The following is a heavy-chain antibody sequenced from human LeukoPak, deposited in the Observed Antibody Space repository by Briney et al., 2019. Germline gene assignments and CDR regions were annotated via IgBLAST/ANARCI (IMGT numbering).Heavy chain of an antibody. D-gene: IGHD6-19*01. CDR1: GFTFSSYS. J-gene: IGHJ6*03. Sequence: AGGSLRLSCAASGFTFSSYSMNWVRQAPGKGLEWVSSISSDNSYIYYADSVKGRFTISRDNAKNSLYLQMNSLRAEDAAVYYCARASRAIAVAGYYYYYMDVWVKGTTVTVSS. CDR3: ARASRAIAVAGYYYYYMDV. CDR2: ISSDNSYI. V-gene: IGHV3-21*01.